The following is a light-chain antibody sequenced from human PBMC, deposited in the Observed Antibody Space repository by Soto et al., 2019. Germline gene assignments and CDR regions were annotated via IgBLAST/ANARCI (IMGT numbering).Light chain of an antibody. Sequence: DRQVDRRSWSVSASVWERYHNKNQASQDITNYLNWYQKKPGKAPKLLIYDASNLQTGVPSGFSGCGSGTDFTFNISRVHPEHFATYFYQPYDRLPCTFRLGTRLEIK. J-gene: IGKJ5*01. V-gene: IGKV1-33*01. CDR3: QPYDRLPCT. CDR1: QDITNY. CDR2: DAS.